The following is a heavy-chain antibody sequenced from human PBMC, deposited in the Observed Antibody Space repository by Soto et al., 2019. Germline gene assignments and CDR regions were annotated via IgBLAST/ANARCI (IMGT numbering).Heavy chain of an antibody. CDR3: ARYSSSWYSGGKLHYYYYGMDV. Sequence: SETLSLTCAVYGGSFSGYYWSWIRQPPGKGLEWIGEINHSGSTNYNPSLKSRVTISVDTSKNQFSLKLSSVTAADTAVYYCARYSSSWYSGGKLHYYYYGMDVWGQGTTVTVSS. D-gene: IGHD6-13*01. CDR2: INHSGST. CDR1: GGSFSGYY. J-gene: IGHJ6*02. V-gene: IGHV4-34*01.